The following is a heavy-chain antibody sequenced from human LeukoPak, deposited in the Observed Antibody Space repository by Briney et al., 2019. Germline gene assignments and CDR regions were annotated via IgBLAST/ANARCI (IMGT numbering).Heavy chain of an antibody. V-gene: IGHV4-34*01. Sequence: PSETLSLTCAVYGGSFSGYYWSWLRQPPGKGLEWIGEINHSGSTNYNPSLKSRVTISVDTSKNQFSLKLSSVTAADTAVYYCARGKGYDILTGYTHEHFFDYWGQGTLVTVSS. CDR2: INHSGST. D-gene: IGHD3-9*01. CDR3: ARGKGYDILTGYTHEHFFDY. CDR1: GGSFSGYY. J-gene: IGHJ4*02.